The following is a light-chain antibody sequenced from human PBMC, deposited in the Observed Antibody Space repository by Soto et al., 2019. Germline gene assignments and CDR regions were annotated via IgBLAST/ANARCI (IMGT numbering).Light chain of an antibody. CDR1: QSVSSD. CDR3: QQRSDWPIT. Sequence: EIVLTQSPATLSLSPGDRATISCRASQSVSSDLAWYQQKPGQAPRLLIYDASNRATGIPARFSGSGSGTDFTLTINSLEPEDFAFYYCQQRSDWPITFGQGTRLEIK. CDR2: DAS. J-gene: IGKJ5*01. V-gene: IGKV3-11*01.